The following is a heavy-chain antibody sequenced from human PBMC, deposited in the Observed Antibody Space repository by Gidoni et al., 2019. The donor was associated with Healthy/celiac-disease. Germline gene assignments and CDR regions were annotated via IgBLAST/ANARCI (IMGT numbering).Heavy chain of an antibody. CDR1: GGSISSSSYY. D-gene: IGHD3-3*01. CDR3: ARHYDDSYFDY. V-gene: IGHV4-39*01. Sequence: QLQLQESGPGLVKPSETLSLTCTVSGGSISSSSYYWGWIRQPPGKGLEWIGSIYYSGSTYYNPSLKSRVTISVDTSKNQFSLKLSSVTAADTAVYYCARHYDDSYFDYWGQGTLVTVSS. CDR2: IYYSGST. J-gene: IGHJ4*02.